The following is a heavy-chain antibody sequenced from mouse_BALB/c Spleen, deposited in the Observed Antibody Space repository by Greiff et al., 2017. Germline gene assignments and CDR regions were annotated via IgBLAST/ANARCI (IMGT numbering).Heavy chain of an antibody. CDR2: INPSTGYT. J-gene: IGHJ2*01. CDR3: ARRGTTVGGDD. D-gene: IGHD1-1*01. CDR1: GYTFTSYW. V-gene: IGHV1-7*01. Sequence: ESGAELAKPGASVKMSCKASGYTFTSYWMPWVQQRPGQGLEWIGYINPSTGYTEYNQKFKDKATLTADKSSSTAYMQLSSLTSEDSAVYDCARRGTTVGGDDGGQGTTLTVSS.